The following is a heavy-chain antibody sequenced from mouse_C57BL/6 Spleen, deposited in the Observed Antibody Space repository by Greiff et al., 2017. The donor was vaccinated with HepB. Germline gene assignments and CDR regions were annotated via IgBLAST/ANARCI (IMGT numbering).Heavy chain of an antibody. J-gene: IGHJ4*01. CDR1: GYAFSSSW. D-gene: IGHD2-1*01. V-gene: IGHV1-82*01. CDR3: AELLSDC. CDR2: IYPGDGDT. Sequence: QVQLQQSGPELVKPGASVKISCKASGYAFSSSWMNWVKQRPGKGLEWIGRIYPGDGDTNYNGKFKGKATLTADKSSSTAYMQLSSLTSEDPAVYFCAELLSDCGGQGTSVTVSS.